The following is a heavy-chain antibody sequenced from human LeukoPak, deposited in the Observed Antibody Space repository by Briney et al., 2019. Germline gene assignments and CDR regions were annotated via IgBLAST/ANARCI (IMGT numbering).Heavy chain of an antibody. CDR1: GFTFSSYA. D-gene: IGHD1-7*01. CDR3: AKRPGTTYYFDY. J-gene: IGHJ4*02. V-gene: IGHV3-23*01. CDR2: ISGSGGST. Sequence: GRSLRLSCAASGFTFSSYAMSWVRQAPGKGLEWVSTISGSGGSTYYADSVKGRFTISRDNSKNTLYLQMNSLRAEDTAVYYCAKRPGTTYYFDYWGQGTLVTVSS.